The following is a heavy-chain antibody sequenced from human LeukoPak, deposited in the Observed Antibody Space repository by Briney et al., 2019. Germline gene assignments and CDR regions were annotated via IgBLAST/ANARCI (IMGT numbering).Heavy chain of an antibody. Sequence: SETLSLTCTVSGDSISSSNCYWGWIRQPPGKGLEWIGSIYFSGGTYYNASLKSRVTISVDTSKNQFSLKLSSVTAADTAVYYCARDPGPSLWYFDLWGRGTLVTVSS. CDR3: ARDPGPSLWYFDL. V-gene: IGHV4-39*07. J-gene: IGHJ2*01. CDR2: IYFSGGT. CDR1: GDSISSSNCY.